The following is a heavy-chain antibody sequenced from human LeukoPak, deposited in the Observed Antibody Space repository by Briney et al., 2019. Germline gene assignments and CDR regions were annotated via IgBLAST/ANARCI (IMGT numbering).Heavy chain of an antibody. CDR1: GYTFTSYD. CDR3: ARVPRDYCSGGSCCPFGAFDI. Sequence: ASVKVSCKASGYTFTSYDINWMRQATGQGLEWMGWMNPNSGNTGYAQKFQGRVTMTRNTSISTAYMELSSLRSEDTAVYYCARVPRDYCSGGSCCPFGAFDIWGQGTMVTVSS. J-gene: IGHJ3*02. CDR2: MNPNSGNT. D-gene: IGHD2-15*01. V-gene: IGHV1-8*01.